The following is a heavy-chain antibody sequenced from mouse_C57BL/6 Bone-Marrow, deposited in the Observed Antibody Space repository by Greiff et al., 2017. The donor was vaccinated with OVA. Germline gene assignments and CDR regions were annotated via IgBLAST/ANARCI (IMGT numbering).Heavy chain of an antibody. D-gene: IGHD2-4*01. CDR3: ARHDYGGFAY. CDR1: GFTFSDYG. Sequence: EVQVVESGGGLVQPGGSLKLSCAASGFTFSDYGMAWVRQAPRKGPEWVAFISNLAYSIYYADTVTGRFTISRENAKNTLYLEMSSLRSEDTAMYYCARHDYGGFAYWGQGTLVTVSA. V-gene: IGHV5-15*01. CDR2: ISNLAYSI. J-gene: IGHJ3*01.